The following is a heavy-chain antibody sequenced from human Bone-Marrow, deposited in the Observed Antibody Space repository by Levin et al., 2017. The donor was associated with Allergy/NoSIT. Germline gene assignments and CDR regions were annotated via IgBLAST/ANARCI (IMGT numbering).Heavy chain of an antibody. D-gene: IGHD2-2*01. CDR3: ARDMKGAVVLVPAAIRLYYYYGMDV. V-gene: IGHV1-18*01. CDR1: GYTFTSYG. CDR2: ISAYNGNT. Sequence: GESLKISCKASGYTFTSYGISWVRQAPGQGLEWMGWISAYNGNTNYAQKLQGRVTMTTDTSTSTAYMELRSLRSDDTAVYYCARDMKGAVVLVPAAIRLYYYYGMDVWGQGTTVTVSS. J-gene: IGHJ6*02.